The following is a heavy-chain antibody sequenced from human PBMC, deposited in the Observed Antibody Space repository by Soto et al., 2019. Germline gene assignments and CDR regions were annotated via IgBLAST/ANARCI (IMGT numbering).Heavy chain of an antibody. J-gene: IGHJ3*01. V-gene: IGHV3-53*01. D-gene: IGHD1-1*01. CDR1: GFTISGKTD. CDR3: ATWHEREHAYDV. Sequence: DVQLVESGGGLIQPGESLRLSCAAFGFTISGKTDVAWVRQAPGKGLEWVSALYDLDGSFYAASVKGRFTTSSDSSKTTVYLQMNDLRPDDTAVYYCATWHEREHAYDVWGQGTTVTVSS. CDR2: LYDLDGS.